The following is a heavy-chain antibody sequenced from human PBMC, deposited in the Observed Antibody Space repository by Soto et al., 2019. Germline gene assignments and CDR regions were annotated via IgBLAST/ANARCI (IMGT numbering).Heavy chain of an antibody. J-gene: IGHJ4*02. CDR2: IYHSGST. D-gene: IGHD2-2*01. Sequence: PSETLSLTCAVSGGSISSGGYSWSWIRQSPGKGLEWIGYIYHSGSTYYNPSLKSRVTISVDRSKNQFSLKLSAVTAADTAVYYCARGRLVPAVNFDYWGLGTLVTVSS. CDR3: ARGRLVPAVNFDY. V-gene: IGHV4-30-2*06. CDR1: GGSISSGGYS.